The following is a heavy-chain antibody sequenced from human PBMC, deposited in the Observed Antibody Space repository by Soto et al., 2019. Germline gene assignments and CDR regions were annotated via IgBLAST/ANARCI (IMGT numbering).Heavy chain of an antibody. CDR2: IYYSGST. J-gene: IGHJ4*02. D-gene: IGHD3-16*02. V-gene: IGHV4-30-4*01. Sequence: SETLSLTCTVSGGSISSGDYYWSWIRQPPGKGLEWIGYIYYSGSTYYNPSLKSRVTISVDTSKNQFSLKLSSVTAADTAVYYCARGINDYVWGSYRYSFYFDYWGQGTLVTVSS. CDR3: ARGINDYVWGSYRYSFYFDY. CDR1: GGSISSGDYY.